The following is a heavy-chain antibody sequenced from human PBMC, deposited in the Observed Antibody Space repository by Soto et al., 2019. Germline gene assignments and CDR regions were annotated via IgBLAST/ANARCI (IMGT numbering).Heavy chain of an antibody. V-gene: IGHV3-30-3*01. D-gene: IGHD2-2*01. CDR2: ISYDGSNK. CDR1: GFTFSSYA. CDR3: ASPILDIVVVPAAMIG. Sequence: GGSLRLSCAASGFTFSSYAMHWVRQAPGKGLEWVAVISYDGSNKYYADSVKGRFTISRDNSKNTLYLQMNSLRAEDTAVYYCASPILDIVVVPAAMIGWGQGTLVTVSS. J-gene: IGHJ4*02.